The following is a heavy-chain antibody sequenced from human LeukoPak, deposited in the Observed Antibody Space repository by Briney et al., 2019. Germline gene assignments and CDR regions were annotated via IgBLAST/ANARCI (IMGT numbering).Heavy chain of an antibody. CDR3: AKDPPDYYGSGSSDY. D-gene: IGHD3-10*01. CDR2: ISGSGGFT. V-gene: IGHV3-23*01. J-gene: IGHJ4*02. Sequence: GGSLRLSCAAAGFTFSSYAMYWVRQAPGKGLEWVSGISGSGGFTYYADSVKGRFTISRDNSKNTLYLQMNSLRAEDTAVYYCAKDPPDYYGSGSSDYWGQGTLVTVSS. CDR1: GFTFSSYA.